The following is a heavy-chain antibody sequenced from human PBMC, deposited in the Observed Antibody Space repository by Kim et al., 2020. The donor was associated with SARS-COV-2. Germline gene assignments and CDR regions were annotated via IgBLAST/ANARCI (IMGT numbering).Heavy chain of an antibody. V-gene: IGHV6-1*01. J-gene: IGHJ4*02. CDR1: GDSVSSNSAA. CDR2: TYYRSKWYN. CDR3: ARDTAYYYGSGSYYGIDY. D-gene: IGHD3-10*01. Sequence: SQTLSLTCAISGDSVSSNSAAWNWIRQSPSRGLEWLGRTYYRSKWYNDYAVSVKSRITINPDTSKNQFSLQLDSVTPEDTAVYYCARDTAYYYGSGSYYGIDYWGQGTLVTVSS.